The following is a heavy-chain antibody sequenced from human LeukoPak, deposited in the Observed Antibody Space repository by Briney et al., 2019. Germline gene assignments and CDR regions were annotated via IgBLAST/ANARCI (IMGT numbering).Heavy chain of an antibody. J-gene: IGHJ4*02. Sequence: GGSLRLSCAASAFTFSSYAMSWVPQAPGKGREWVSATSGSGGSTDHAVSVKGRFTIYRDTAKNTLYLQMNSLRAKDTAVYYCARDSQFIGPLYWGQGTLVTVSP. CDR1: AFTFSSYA. D-gene: IGHD5-24*01. CDR2: TSGSGGST. CDR3: ARDSQFIGPLY. V-gene: IGHV3-23*01.